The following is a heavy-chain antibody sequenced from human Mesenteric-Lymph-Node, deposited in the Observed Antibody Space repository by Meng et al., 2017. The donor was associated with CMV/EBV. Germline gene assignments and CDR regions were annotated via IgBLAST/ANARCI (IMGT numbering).Heavy chain of an antibody. J-gene: IGHJ4*02. CDR2: INWNSGTV. D-gene: IGHD3-16*02. V-gene: IGHV3-9*01. CDR3: AKDKGELSLLYYFDY. CDR1: GFTFDDYA. Sequence: GGSLRLSCAASGFTFDDYAMHWVRQAPGKGLEWISGINWNSGTVRYADSVKGRFTISRESAKNSLYLQMNSLRAEDTALYYCAKDKGELSLLYYFDYWGQGTLVTVSS.